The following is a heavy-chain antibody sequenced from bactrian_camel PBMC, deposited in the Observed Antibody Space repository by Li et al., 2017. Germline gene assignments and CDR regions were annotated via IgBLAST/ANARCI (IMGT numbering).Heavy chain of an antibody. J-gene: IGHJ4*01. Sequence: VQLVESGGGSVQTGGSLRLSCIAPGFTANNCGMTWERETVARIDTSGRTKYAESVKGRFTISKDNAENILYLQMNSLKPEDTAMYYCAAVNRRYTRYPPLIKNEYKYWGQGTQVTVS. CDR2: IDTSGRT. D-gene: IGHD3*01. CDR1: GFTANNCG. CDR3: AAVNRRYTRYPPLIKNEYKY. V-gene: IGHV3S67*01.